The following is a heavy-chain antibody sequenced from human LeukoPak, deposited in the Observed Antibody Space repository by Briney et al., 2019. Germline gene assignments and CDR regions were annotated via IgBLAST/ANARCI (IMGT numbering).Heavy chain of an antibody. J-gene: IGHJ4*02. D-gene: IGHD6-19*01. CDR3: ARQGAYSSAIGMGY. V-gene: IGHV1-46*02. CDR2: TNPSGGGT. Sequence: ASVKVSCKASGYTFNNYYMYWVRQAPGQGLEWMGMTNPSGGGTSYAQKFQGRVTMTRDTSTRTVYMEVSSLKPEDTAVYYCARQGAYSSAIGMGYWGQGTLVTVSS. CDR1: GYTFNNYY.